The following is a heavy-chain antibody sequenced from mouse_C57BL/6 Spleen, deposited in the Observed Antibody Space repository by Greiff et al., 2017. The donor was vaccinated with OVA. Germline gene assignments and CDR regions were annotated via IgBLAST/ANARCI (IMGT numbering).Heavy chain of an antibody. Sequence: VQLQQPGAELVRPGSSVKLSCKASGYTFTSYWMHWVKQRPIQGLEWIGNIDPSDSETHYNQKFKDKATLTVDKSSSTAYMQLSSLTSEDSAVYYCATTTVVTNYCDYWGQGTTLTVSS. V-gene: IGHV1-52*01. J-gene: IGHJ2*01. CDR2: IDPSDSET. CDR3: ATTTVVTNYCDY. D-gene: IGHD1-1*01. CDR1: GYTFTSYW.